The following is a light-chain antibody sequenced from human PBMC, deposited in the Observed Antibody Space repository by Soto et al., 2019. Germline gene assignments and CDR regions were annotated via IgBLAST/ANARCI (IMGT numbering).Light chain of an antibody. CDR2: STS. CDR1: QSVSAGY. CDR3: QQYGSPPFT. J-gene: IGKJ3*01. V-gene: IGKV3-20*01. Sequence: EIVLTQSPGTLSLSPGERATLSCRASQSVSAGYLAWYQQKRGQAPRLLIYSTSGRATGIPDRFSGGGSGTDFTLTISRLEPEDFAVYYCQQYGSPPFTFGPGTKVDIK.